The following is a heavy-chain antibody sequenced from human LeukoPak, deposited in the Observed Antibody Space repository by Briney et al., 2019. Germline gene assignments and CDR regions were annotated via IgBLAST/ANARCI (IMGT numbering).Heavy chain of an antibody. D-gene: IGHD3-22*01. Sequence: ETLSLTCAVYGGSFSGYYWSWVRQAPGKGLEWVSAISGSGGSTYYADSVKGRFTISRDNSKNTLYLQMNSLRAEDTAVYYCAKTQPYYYDSSGYYADDYWGQGTLVTVSS. CDR2: ISGSGGST. V-gene: IGHV3-23*01. J-gene: IGHJ4*02. CDR3: AKTQPYYYDSSGYYADDY. CDR1: GGSFSGYY.